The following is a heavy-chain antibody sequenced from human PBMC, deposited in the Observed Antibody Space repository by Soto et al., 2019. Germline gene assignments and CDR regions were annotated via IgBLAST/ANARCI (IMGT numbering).Heavy chain of an antibody. D-gene: IGHD3-10*01. J-gene: IGHJ6*02. CDR1: GYTFTSYD. Sequence: GASVKVSCKASGYTFTSYDINWVRQATGQGREWMGWMNPNSGNTGYAQKFRGRVTMTRNTSISTAYMEVSSLRSEDTAVYYCARGSAGSYYYGSGGYYYYDMDVWGQGXTVTVSS. V-gene: IGHV1-8*01. CDR3: ARGSAGSYYYGSGGYYYYDMDV. CDR2: MNPNSGNT.